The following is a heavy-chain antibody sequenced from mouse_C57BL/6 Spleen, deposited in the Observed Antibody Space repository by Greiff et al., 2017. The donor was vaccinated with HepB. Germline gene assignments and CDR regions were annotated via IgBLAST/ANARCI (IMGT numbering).Heavy chain of an antibody. CDR2: ISSGGSYT. Sequence: DVMLVESGGDLVKPGGSLKLSCAASGFTFSSYGMSWVRQTPDKRLEWVATISSGGSYTYYPDSVKGRFTISRDNAKNTLYLQMSSLKSEDTAMYYCARHGGDGYYPFDYWGQGTTLTVSS. D-gene: IGHD2-3*01. J-gene: IGHJ2*01. V-gene: IGHV5-6*02. CDR3: ARHGGDGYYPFDY. CDR1: GFTFSSYG.